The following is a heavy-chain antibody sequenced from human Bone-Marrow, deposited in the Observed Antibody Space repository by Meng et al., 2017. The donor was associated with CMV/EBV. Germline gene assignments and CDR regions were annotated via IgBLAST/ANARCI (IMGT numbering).Heavy chain of an antibody. V-gene: IGHV1-2*02. D-gene: IGHD5-18*01. CDR1: GYTFTRYD. J-gene: IGHJ5*02. CDR3: ARVGHSYDSDWFDP. CDR2: INPDSGGT. Sequence: ASVKVSCKASGYTFTRYDINWVRQATGQGLEWMGWINPDSGGTNYAQKFQGRVTMTRDTSISTAYMELSRLRSDDTAVYYCARVGHSYDSDWFDPWGQGTLVTVSS.